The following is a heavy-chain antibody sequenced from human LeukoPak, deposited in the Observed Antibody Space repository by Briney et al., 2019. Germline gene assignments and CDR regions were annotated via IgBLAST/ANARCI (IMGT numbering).Heavy chain of an antibody. CDR2: KNQDGTEK. D-gene: IGHD6-13*01. V-gene: IGHV3-7*03. J-gene: IGHJ4*02. CDR3: ARGPLIAAAGTW. CDR1: IFTLNSYC. Sequence: GRTLSPSCAPSIFTLNSYCMSSVRQPPGDRHERVANKNQDGTEKAYVDSVRGRLTISRDNAKTSLFLQMNSLRGEDAAVYYCARGPLIAAAGTWWGQGTLVTVSS.